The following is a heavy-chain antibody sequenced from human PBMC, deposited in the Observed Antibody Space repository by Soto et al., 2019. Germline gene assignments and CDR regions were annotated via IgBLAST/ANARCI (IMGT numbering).Heavy chain of an antibody. CDR1: GFTFSSYS. D-gene: IGHD6-19*01. V-gene: IGHV3-21*01. CDR2: ISSSSSYI. CDR3: VYSSGWYAFDI. Sequence: GGSLRLSCAASGFTFSSYSMNWVRQAPGKGLEWVSSISSSSSYIYYADSVKGRFTISRDNAKNSLYLQMNSLRAEDTAVYYCVYSSGWYAFDIWGQGTMVTVSS. J-gene: IGHJ3*02.